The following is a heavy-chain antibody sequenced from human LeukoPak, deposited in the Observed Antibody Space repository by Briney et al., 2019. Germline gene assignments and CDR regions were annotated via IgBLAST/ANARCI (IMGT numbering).Heavy chain of an antibody. J-gene: IGHJ6*02. CDR3: ARDRSGMNYYYYGMDV. Sequence: SETLSLTCTVSGGSISSYYWSWIRQPPGKGLEWIGYIYYSGSTNYNPSLKSRVTISVDTSKNQFSLKLRSVTAADTAVYYCARDRSGMNYYYYGMDVWGQGTTVTVSS. D-gene: IGHD1-26*01. V-gene: IGHV4-59*01. CDR1: GGSISSYY. CDR2: IYYSGST.